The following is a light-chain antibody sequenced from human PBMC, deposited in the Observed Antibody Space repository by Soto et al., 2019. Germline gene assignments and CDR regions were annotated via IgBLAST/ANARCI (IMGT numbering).Light chain of an antibody. Sequence: EIVMTQSPATLSVSPGEGATLSCRASQSVNSNLAWYQQKPGQSPRLLIYDAFTRDTGIPARFSGSGSGTEFTLTISSLQSEDSAVYYCQQYSNWSPLTFGGGTKVEI. CDR3: QQYSNWSPLT. CDR1: QSVNSN. CDR2: DAF. V-gene: IGKV3-15*01. J-gene: IGKJ4*01.